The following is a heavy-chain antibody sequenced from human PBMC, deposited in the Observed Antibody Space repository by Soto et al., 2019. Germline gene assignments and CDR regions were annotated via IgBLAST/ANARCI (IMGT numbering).Heavy chain of an antibody. CDR2: INPNSGGT. D-gene: IGHD1-1*01. CDR3: ARDRRGYPNYSDY. CDR1: GYTFTGYY. J-gene: IGHJ4*02. V-gene: IGHV1-2*04. Sequence: GASVKVSCKASGYTFTGYYMHWVRQAPGQGLEWMGWINPNSGGTNYAQKFQGWVTMTRDTSISTAYMELSRLRSDDTAVYYCARDRRGYPNYSDYWGQGTLVTVSS.